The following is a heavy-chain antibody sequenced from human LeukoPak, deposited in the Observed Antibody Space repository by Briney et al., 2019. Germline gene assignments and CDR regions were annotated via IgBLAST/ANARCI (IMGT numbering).Heavy chain of an antibody. CDR1: GFTFSSYG. D-gene: IGHD2-15*01. CDR2: ISYDGSNK. J-gene: IGHJ4*02. CDR3: AKDDIPNSTCSGGSCYPTLDY. Sequence: GRSLRLSCAASGFTFSSYGMHWVRQAPGKGLEWVAVISYDGSNKYYADSVKGRFTISRDNSKNTLYLQMNSLRAEDTAVYYCAKDDIPNSTCSGGSCYPTLDYWGQGTLVTVSS. V-gene: IGHV3-30*18.